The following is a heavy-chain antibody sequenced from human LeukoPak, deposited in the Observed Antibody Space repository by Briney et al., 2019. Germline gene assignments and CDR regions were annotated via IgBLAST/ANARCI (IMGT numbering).Heavy chain of an antibody. Sequence: GGSLRLSCAAYGFTFSSYEMNWVRQAPGKGLEWVSYISSSGSTIYYAASVKDRFTISRDNAKNSLYLQMNSLRAEDTAVYYCARNLLLWFGEPRGGFDYWGQGTLVTVSS. V-gene: IGHV3-48*03. J-gene: IGHJ4*02. CDR3: ARNLLLWFGEPRGGFDY. CDR1: GFTFSSYE. D-gene: IGHD3-10*01. CDR2: ISSSGSTI.